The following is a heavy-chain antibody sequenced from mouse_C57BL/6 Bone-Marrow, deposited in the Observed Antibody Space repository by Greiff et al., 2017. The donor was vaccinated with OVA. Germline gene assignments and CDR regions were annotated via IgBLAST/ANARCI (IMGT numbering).Heavy chain of an antibody. CDR3: AKHLYDDYFDAMDY. J-gene: IGHJ4*01. D-gene: IGHD2-4*01. Sequence: VQGVESGPGLVAPSQSLSITCTVSGFSLTSYGVDWVRQPPGTGLEWLGVIWGGGGTNYNSALMSRLSINKDNSKSQIFLKMNSLQADDTAMYYCAKHLYDDYFDAMDYWGQGTSVTVSS. V-gene: IGHV2-9*01. CDR1: GFSLTSYG. CDR2: IWGGGGT.